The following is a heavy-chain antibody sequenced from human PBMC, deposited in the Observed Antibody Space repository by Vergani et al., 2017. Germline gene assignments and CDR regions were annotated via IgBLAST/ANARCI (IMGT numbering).Heavy chain of an antibody. CDR2: IIPIFGTA. Sequence: VQLVQSGAEVKKPGATVKISCKASGGNFSSYAISWVRQAPGQGLEWMGGIIPIFGTANYAQKFQGRVTITADESTSTAYMELSSLRSEDTAVYYCASGYSSGWMLSFDYWGQGTLVTVSS. V-gene: IGHV1-69*13. J-gene: IGHJ4*02. CDR1: GGNFSSYA. D-gene: IGHD6-19*01. CDR3: ASGYSSGWMLSFDY.